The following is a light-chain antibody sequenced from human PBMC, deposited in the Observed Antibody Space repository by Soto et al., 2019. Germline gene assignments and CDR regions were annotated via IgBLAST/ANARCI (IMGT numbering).Light chain of an antibody. CDR2: GAS. CDR1: QSFSSN. V-gene: IGKV3-15*01. Sequence: EIVMTQSPATLSVSPGERATLSCRASQSFSSNLAWYQQKPGQGHRLHIYGASTRSTGIPARFSGSGSGTEFTLTISRLKSEPLAIASCQQYNHWHPARTFGQGTKVELK. J-gene: IGKJ1*01. CDR3: QQYNHWHPART.